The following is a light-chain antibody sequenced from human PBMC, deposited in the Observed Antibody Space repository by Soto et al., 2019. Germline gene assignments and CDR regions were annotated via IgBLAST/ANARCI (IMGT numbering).Light chain of an antibody. CDR2: AAS. Sequence: DIQMTQSPSSLSASVGDRVTITFRASQSISSYLNWYQQKPGKAPKLLIYAASSLQSGVPSRFSGSGSGTDFTLTIGSLQPEDFATYYCQQSYSTPAITFGQGTRLEI. J-gene: IGKJ5*01. V-gene: IGKV1-39*01. CDR1: QSISSY. CDR3: QQSYSTPAIT.